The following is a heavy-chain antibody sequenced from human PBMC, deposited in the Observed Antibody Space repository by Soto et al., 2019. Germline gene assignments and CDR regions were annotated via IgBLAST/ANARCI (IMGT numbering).Heavy chain of an antibody. CDR3: ARESVIVVVPAARPNWFDP. CDR2: INHRGST. D-gene: IGHD2-2*02. J-gene: IGHJ5*02. CDR1: GGSFSGYY. V-gene: IGHV4-34*01. Sequence: QVQLQQWGAGLLKPSETLSLTCAVYGGSFSGYYWSWIRQPPGKGLEWIGEINHRGSTNYNPSLKSRVTISVDTSKNQFSLKLSSVTAADTAVYYCARESVIVVVPAARPNWFDPWGQGTLVTVSS.